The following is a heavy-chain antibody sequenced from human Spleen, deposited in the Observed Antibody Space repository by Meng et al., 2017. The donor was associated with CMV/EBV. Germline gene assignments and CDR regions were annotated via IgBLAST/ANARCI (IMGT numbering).Heavy chain of an antibody. J-gene: IGHJ5*02. D-gene: IGHD3-3*01. CDR3: AISTRITIFGVVPYLLNWFDP. CDR2: INTNTGNP. V-gene: IGHV7-4-1*01. Sequence: TSYDMNWVRQAPGQGLEWMGWINTNTGNPTYAQGFTGRFVFSLDTSVSTAYLQICSLKAEDTAVYYCAISTRITIFGVVPYLLNWFDPWGQGTLVTVSS. CDR1: TSYD.